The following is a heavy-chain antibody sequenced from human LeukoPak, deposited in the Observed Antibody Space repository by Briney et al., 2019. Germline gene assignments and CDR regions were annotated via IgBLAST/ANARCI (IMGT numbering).Heavy chain of an antibody. Sequence: SETLSLTCAVYGGSFSGYYWSWIRQPPGKGLEWIGEINHSGSTNYNPSLKSRVTISVDTSKNQFSLKLSPVTAADTAVYYCARSHYYDSSGSHNNWFDPWGQGTLVTVSS. CDR1: GGSFSGYY. D-gene: IGHD3-22*01. CDR3: ARSHYYDSSGSHNNWFDP. CDR2: INHSGST. J-gene: IGHJ5*02. V-gene: IGHV4-34*01.